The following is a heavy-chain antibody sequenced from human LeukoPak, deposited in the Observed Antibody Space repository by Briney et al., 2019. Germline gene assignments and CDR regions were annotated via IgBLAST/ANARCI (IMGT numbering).Heavy chain of an antibody. D-gene: IGHD6-19*01. CDR3: ARDQQWLARYWYFDL. V-gene: IGHV3-21*01. J-gene: IGHJ2*01. CDR1: GFTFSSYS. CDR2: ISSSSSYI. Sequence: PGGSLRLSCAASGFTFSSYSMNWVREAPGKGLEWVSSISSSSSYIYYADSVKGRFTISRDNDKNSLYLQMNSLRAEDTAVYYCARDQQWLARYWYFDLWGRGTLVTVSS.